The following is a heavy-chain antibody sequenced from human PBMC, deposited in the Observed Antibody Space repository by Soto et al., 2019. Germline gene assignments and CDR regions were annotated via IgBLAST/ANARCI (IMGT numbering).Heavy chain of an antibody. Sequence: ASVKVSCKASGYTFTRNYIHWVRQAPGQGLEWMGIINPSGGYTDYAQRFQGRIALTRDMSTSTVYMELSSLTTEDTALYYCARLLSNSGGNLDLWGQGTLVTVSS. J-gene: IGHJ4*02. D-gene: IGHD7-27*01. CDR3: ARLLSNSGGNLDL. V-gene: IGHV1-46*01. CDR2: INPSGGYT. CDR1: GYTFTRNY.